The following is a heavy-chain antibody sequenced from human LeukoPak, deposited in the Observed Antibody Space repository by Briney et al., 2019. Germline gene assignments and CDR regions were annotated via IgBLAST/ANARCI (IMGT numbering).Heavy chain of an antibody. D-gene: IGHD2-2*01. CDR2: IKEDGSEE. V-gene: IGHV3-7*01. J-gene: IGHJ3*01. CDR1: GFTFNTYW. CDR3: ARPRYCSSISCYFHAFDV. Sequence: GGSLRLSCAASGFTFNTYWMTWVRQAPGKGLEWVANIKEDGSEEYYVDSVKGRFAISRDNAKNSLYLQMNSLRAEDTAVYYCARPRYCSSISCYFHAFDVWGQGTMVTVSS.